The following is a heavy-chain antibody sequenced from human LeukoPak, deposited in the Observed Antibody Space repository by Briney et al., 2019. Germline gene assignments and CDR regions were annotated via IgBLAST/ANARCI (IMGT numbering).Heavy chain of an antibody. J-gene: IGHJ4*02. V-gene: IGHV4-61*02. CDR2: INTSGGT. CDR3: ARGRDGFTILAY. D-gene: IGHD5-24*01. Sequence: PSETLSLTCTVSGGSISSGNYYWPWIRQPAGRGLEWIVRINTSGGTFYNPSLKSRITISLDTSKNQFSLNLSSVTATGTAVYYCARGRDGFTILAYWGQGTLVTVSS. CDR1: GGSISSGNYY.